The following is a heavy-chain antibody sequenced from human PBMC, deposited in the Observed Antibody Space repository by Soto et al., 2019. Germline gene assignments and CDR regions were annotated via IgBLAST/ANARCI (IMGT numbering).Heavy chain of an antibody. J-gene: IGHJ4*02. D-gene: IGHD3-9*01. V-gene: IGHV4-38-2*01. CDR3: ARLNGFVDY. Sequence: SETVSLTCAVSGYSISSGYYWGWIRQPPGKGLEWIGSIYHSGSTYYNPSLKSRVTISVDTSKNQFSLKLTSVTAADTAVYYCARLNGFVDYWGQGTLVTVSS. CDR2: IYHSGST. CDR1: GYSISSGYY.